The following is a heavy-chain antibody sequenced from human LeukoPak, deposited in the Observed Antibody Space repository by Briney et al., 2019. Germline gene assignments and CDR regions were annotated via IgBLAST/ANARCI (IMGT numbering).Heavy chain of an antibody. J-gene: IGHJ4*02. Sequence: GGSLRLSCAASGFTFSNYAMSWVRQAPGKGLEWVSGISGSGGSTYYADSVKGRFTISRDNSKNTLYLQMSSLRAEDTAVYYCAKCPRGSGSLFDYWGQGTLVTVSS. CDR2: ISGSGGST. V-gene: IGHV3-23*01. CDR1: GFTFSNYA. D-gene: IGHD3-10*01. CDR3: AKCPRGSGSLFDY.